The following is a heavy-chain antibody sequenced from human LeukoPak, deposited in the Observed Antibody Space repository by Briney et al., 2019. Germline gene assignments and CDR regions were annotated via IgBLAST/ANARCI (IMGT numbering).Heavy chain of an antibody. J-gene: IGHJ6*02. D-gene: IGHD6-13*01. CDR1: GYTFTSYY. CDR3: ARVYSSSWVYYYYGMDV. Sequence: ASVKVSCKASGYTFTSYYMHWVRQAPGQGLEWMGIINPSGGSTSYAQKFQGRVTMTRDTSTSTVYMELSSLRAEDTAVYYCARVYSSSWVYYYYGMDVWGQGTTVTVSS. CDR2: INPSGGST. V-gene: IGHV1-46*01.